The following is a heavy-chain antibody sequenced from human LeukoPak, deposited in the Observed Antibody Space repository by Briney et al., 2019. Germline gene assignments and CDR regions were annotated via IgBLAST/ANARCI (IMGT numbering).Heavy chain of an antibody. CDR3: ARAGYYDVFTGYFD. D-gene: IGHD3-9*01. V-gene: IGHV3-7*03. CDR1: GFTFSSYW. Sequence: GGSLRLSCAASGFTFSSYWMSWVRQAPGKGLEWVANIKQDGSEKYYVDSVKGRFTISRDNAKNSLYLQMNSLRAEDTAMYYCARAGYYDVFTGYFDWGQGTLVTVSS. J-gene: IGHJ4*02. CDR2: IKQDGSEK.